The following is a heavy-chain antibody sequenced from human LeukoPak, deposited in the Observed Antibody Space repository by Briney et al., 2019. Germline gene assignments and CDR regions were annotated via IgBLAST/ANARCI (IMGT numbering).Heavy chain of an antibody. CDR3: AKYGLALYYFDY. CDR2: ISGSGGST. D-gene: IGHD5-24*01. Sequence: GGSLRLSRAASGFTFSSYAMGWVRQAPGKGLEWVSTISGSGGSTYFADSVKGRFTISRDNSKNTLYLQLNSLRAEDTAVYYCAKYGLALYYFDYWGQGTLVTVSS. J-gene: IGHJ4*02. V-gene: IGHV3-23*01. CDR1: GFTFSSYA.